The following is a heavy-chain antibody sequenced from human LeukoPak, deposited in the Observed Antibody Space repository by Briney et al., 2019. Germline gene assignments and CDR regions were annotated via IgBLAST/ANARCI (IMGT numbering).Heavy chain of an antibody. J-gene: IGHJ5*02. V-gene: IGHV4-34*01. CDR1: GGSFSGYY. Sequence: SETLSLTCAVYGGSFSGYYWSWIRQPPGKGLEWIREINHSGSTNYNPSLKSRVTISVDTSKNQFSLKLSSATAADTAVYYCARGRYSSSMTWFDPWGQGTLVTVSS. CDR3: ARGRYSSSMTWFDP. D-gene: IGHD6-13*01. CDR2: INHSGST.